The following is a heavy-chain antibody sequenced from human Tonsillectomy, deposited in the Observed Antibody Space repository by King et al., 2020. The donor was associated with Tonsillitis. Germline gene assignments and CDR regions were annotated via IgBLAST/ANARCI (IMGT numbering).Heavy chain of an antibody. Sequence: QLVQSGAEVKKPGASVKVSCKASGNTFTTYGISWVRQAPGQGLEWMGWISAHNGNINYAQKLQGRVTMTTDTSTSTAYMELRRLRSDDTAVYYCARGTYLTGSFDYWGQGTLVTVSS. CDR3: ARGTYLTGSFDY. V-gene: IGHV1-18*01. CDR1: GNTFTTYG. D-gene: IGHD1-1*01. J-gene: IGHJ4*02. CDR2: ISAHNGNI.